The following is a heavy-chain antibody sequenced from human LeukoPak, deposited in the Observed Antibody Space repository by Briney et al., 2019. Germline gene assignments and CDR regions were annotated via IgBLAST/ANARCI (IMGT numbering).Heavy chain of an antibody. D-gene: IGHD3-10*01. CDR1: RGSIRSYY. J-gene: IGHJ4*02. Sequence: KSSETLSLTCTVSRGSIRSYYWSWIRQPAGKGLEWLGRIESSGTTNYSPSLKSRVTISVDTSKSQFSLKLNSVSAADTAVYFCARVGSCGLRDYFDYWGQGMLVSVSS. V-gene: IGHV4-4*07. CDR3: ARVGSCGLRDYFDY. CDR2: IESSGTT.